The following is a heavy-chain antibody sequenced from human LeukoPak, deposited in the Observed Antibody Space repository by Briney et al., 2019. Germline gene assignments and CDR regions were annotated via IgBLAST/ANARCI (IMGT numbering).Heavy chain of an antibody. Sequence: GGSLRLSCAASGFTFSTYGMHWFRQAPAKGLKWWAVIWYDGSNKYYADSVKGRFTISRDNSKNTLYLQMNSLRAEDTAVYYCAKAPSGTPYQFDYWGQGTLVTVSS. J-gene: IGHJ4*02. V-gene: IGHV3-33*06. CDR2: IWYDGSNK. CDR1: GFTFSTYG. CDR3: AKAPSGTPYQFDY. D-gene: IGHD3-10*01.